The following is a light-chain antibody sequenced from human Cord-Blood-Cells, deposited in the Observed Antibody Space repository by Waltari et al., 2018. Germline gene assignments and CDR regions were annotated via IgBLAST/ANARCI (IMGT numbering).Light chain of an antibody. CDR1: QSVSSN. Sequence: EIVMTQSPATLSVSPGERATLSCRASQSVSSNLAWYQQKPGQAPRLLIYGASTRAAGIPAGLSGSGSGTEFTLSISSLQSEDFAVYYCQQYNNWPITFGQGTRLEIK. V-gene: IGKV3-15*01. CDR3: QQYNNWPIT. J-gene: IGKJ5*01. CDR2: GAS.